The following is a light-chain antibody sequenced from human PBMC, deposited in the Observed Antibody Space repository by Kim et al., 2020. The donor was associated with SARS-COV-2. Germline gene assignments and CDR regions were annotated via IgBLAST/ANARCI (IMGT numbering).Light chain of an antibody. Sequence: GQTLRMTCQEDSLRSYYSRWYQQKPGRAPVLVIYGKNNRPSGIPDRFSGSSSGNTASLTITGAQAEDEADYYCNSRDSSGNHLVFGGGTQLTVL. CDR1: SLRSYY. V-gene: IGLV3-19*01. CDR3: NSRDSSGNHLV. CDR2: GKN. J-gene: IGLJ2*01.